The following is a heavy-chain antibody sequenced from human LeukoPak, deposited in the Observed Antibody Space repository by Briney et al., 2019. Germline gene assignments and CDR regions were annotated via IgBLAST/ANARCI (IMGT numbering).Heavy chain of an antibody. CDR3: ARLQWLVPFYYFDY. CDR1: GYSISSGYY. CDR2: IYHSGST. J-gene: IGHJ4*02. Sequence: SETLSLTCAVSGYSISSGYYWGWIRQPPGKGLEWIGSIYHSGSTYYNPSLKSRVTMSVDTSKNQFSLKLSSVTAADTAVYYCARLQWLVPFYYFDYWGQGTLVTVSS. D-gene: IGHD6-19*01. V-gene: IGHV4-38-2*01.